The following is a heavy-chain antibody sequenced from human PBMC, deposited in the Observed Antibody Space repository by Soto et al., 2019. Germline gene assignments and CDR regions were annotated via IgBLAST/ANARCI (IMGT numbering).Heavy chain of an antibody. CDR1: GYTFTSHC. V-gene: IGHV1-18*04. CDR2: NSAYNGNT. J-gene: IGHJ4*02. Sequence: ASLKLSCKDSGYTFTSHCISCERPAPGQALEWMGWNSAYNGNTNSTQNLPGRVTMTTDTSTSTDYMALRRLRSDDTAVYYCANDRGRTFDYWGQGXLVTVYS. CDR3: ANDRGRTFDY. D-gene: IGHD3-3*01.